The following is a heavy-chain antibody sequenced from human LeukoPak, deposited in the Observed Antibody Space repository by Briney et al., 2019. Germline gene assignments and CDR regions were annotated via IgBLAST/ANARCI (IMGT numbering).Heavy chain of an antibody. V-gene: IGHV4-59*01. D-gene: IGHD2-15*01. CDR1: GGSISRYY. Sequence: SETLSLTCTVSGGSISRYYWSWIRQPPGKGLEWIGSIYYSGNTNHNPSLKSRVTMSVGTSKNQFSLKLSSVTAADTAVYYCARDRDGSGLDYWGQGTLVTVSS. CDR2: IYYSGNT. J-gene: IGHJ4*02. CDR3: ARDRDGSGLDY.